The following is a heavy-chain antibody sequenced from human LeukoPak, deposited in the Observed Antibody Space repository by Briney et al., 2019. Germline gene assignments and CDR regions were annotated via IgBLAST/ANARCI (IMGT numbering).Heavy chain of an antibody. V-gene: IGHV1-46*01. D-gene: IGHD3-16*02. CDR3: ARDIPYEVSFGGLTVMGSFVLDY. J-gene: IGHJ4*02. CDR2: INPSGGTT. Sequence: ASVKVSCKASGYSFTSYYMHWVRQAPGQGLEWMGIINPSGGTTSFAQKFQGRVAMTRDTSTTTVHMELSGLRSEDTAVYYCARDIPYEVSFGGLTVMGSFVLDYWGQGTLVTVSS. CDR1: GYSFTSYY.